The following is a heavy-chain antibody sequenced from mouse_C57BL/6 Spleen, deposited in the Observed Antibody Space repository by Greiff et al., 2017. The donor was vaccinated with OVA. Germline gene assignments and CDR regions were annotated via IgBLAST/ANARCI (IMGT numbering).Heavy chain of an antibody. J-gene: IGHJ2*01. CDR1: GYTFTSYG. V-gene: IGHV1-81*01. D-gene: IGHD1-1*01. CDR2: IYPRSGNT. Sequence: VQLQQSGAELARPGASVKLSCKASGYTFTSYGISWVKQRTGQGLEWIGEIYPRSGNTYYNEKFKGKATLTADKSSSTAYMELRSLTSEDSAVYFCAREGIYYGSSEYYFDYWGQGTTLTVSS. CDR3: AREGIYYGSSEYYFDY.